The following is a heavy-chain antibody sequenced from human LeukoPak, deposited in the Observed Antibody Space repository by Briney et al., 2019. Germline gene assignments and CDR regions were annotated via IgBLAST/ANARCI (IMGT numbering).Heavy chain of an antibody. CDR1: GFTFSSYG. D-gene: IGHD6-19*01. CDR2: IRYDGSNK. V-gene: IGHV3-30*02. Sequence: PGGSLRLSCAASGFTFSSYGMHWVHQAPGKGLEWVTYIRYDGSNKYYADSVKGRFTISRDNSKNTLYLQMNSLRPEDTAVYYCARGGKIALAGTRSPQYFQHWGQGTLVTVSS. J-gene: IGHJ1*01. CDR3: ARGGKIALAGTRSPQYFQH.